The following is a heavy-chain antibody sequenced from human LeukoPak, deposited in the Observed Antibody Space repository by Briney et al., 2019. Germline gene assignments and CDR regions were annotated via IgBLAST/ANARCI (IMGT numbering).Heavy chain of an antibody. CDR3: ARESREWVLVDY. J-gene: IGHJ4*02. D-gene: IGHD3-3*01. CDR1: GFTFSSYS. CDR2: ISSSSSYI. V-gene: IGHV3-21*01. Sequence: GGSLRLSCAASGFTFSSYSMNWVRQPPGKGLEWVSSISSSSSYIYYADSVKGRFTISRDNAKNSLYLQMNSLRAEDTAVYYCARESREWVLVDYWGQGTLVTVSS.